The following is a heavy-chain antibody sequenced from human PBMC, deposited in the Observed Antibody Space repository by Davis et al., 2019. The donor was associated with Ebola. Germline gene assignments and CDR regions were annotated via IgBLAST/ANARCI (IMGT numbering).Heavy chain of an antibody. CDR3: ASIPIVVVPAAMRGGSLGWFDP. V-gene: IGHV3-21*01. J-gene: IGHJ5*02. Sequence: PGGSLRLSCAASGFTFSSYSMNWVRQAPGKGLEWVSSISSSSSYIYYADSVKGRFTISRDNAKNSLYLQMNSLRAEDTAVYYCASIPIVVVPAAMRGGSLGWFDPWGQGTLVTVSS. CDR1: GFTFSSYS. D-gene: IGHD2-2*01. CDR2: ISSSSSYI.